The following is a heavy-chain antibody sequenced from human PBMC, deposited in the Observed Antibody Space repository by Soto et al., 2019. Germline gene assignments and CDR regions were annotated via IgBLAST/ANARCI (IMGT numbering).Heavy chain of an antibody. D-gene: IGHD6-13*01. V-gene: IGHV4-34*01. CDR3: ARGGRQQLVRRNWFDV. CDR1: GGSFSSYS. CDR2: INHSGGS. J-gene: IGHJ5*02. Sequence: SETLSLTCAVYGGSFSSYSWDWIRQPPGKGLEWIGEINHSGGSNYNPSLKSRVTISVDTSKNQFSLRLSSVTAADTAVYYCARGGRQQLVRRNWFDVWGQGTLVTVSS.